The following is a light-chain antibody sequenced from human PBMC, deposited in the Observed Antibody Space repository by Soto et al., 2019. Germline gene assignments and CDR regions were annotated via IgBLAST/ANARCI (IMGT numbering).Light chain of an antibody. J-gene: IGLJ1*01. CDR2: DVS. CDR3: GSYTSGGNYV. V-gene: IGLV2-14*01. CDR1: SSDVAAYNF. Sequence: QSALTQPASVSGSPGQSVAISCTGTSSDVAAYNFVSWYQQHPGKAPKLMVFDVSNRPSGVSDRFSGSKSGNTASLTISGLQAEDEADYCCGSYTSGGNYVFGTGTKVTVL.